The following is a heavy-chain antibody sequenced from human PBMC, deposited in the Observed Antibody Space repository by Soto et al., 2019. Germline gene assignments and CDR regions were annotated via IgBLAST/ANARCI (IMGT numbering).Heavy chain of an antibody. CDR3: AKEPYSSGWRPCFDY. J-gene: IGHJ4*02. V-gene: IGHV3-23*01. CDR1: GFTFSSYA. D-gene: IGHD6-19*01. Sequence: PGVSLRLSCAASGFTFSSYAMSWVRQAPGKGLEWVSAISGSGGSTYYADSVKGRFTISRDNSKNTLYLQMNSLRAEDTAVYYCAKEPYSSGWRPCFDYWGQGTLVTVSS. CDR2: ISGSGGST.